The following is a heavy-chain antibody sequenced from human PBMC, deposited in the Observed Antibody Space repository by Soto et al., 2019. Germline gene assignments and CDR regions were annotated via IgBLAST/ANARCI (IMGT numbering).Heavy chain of an antibody. D-gene: IGHD3-10*01. CDR1: GYTFTSYG. V-gene: IGHV1-18*04. CDR2: ISAYNGNT. CDR3: ARVHPYYYGSGSYEY. J-gene: IGHJ4*02. Sequence: XVKVSCNASGYTFTSYGISWVRQAPGQGLEWMGWISAYNGNTNYAQKLQGRVTMTTDTSTSTAYMELRSLRSDDTAVYYCARVHPYYYGSGSYEYWGQGTLVTVSS.